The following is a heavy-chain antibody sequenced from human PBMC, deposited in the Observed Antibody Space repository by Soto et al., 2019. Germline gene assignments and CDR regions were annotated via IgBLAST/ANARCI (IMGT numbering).Heavy chain of an antibody. J-gene: IGHJ3*02. D-gene: IGHD2-21*02. V-gene: IGHV3-30-3*01. CDR3: AREVPGTVVTHDAFDI. Sequence: PGGPLRLSCAASGFTFSSYAMHWVRQAPGKGLEWVAVISYDGSNKYYADSVKGRFTISRDNSKNTLYLQMNSLRAEDTAVYYSAREVPGTVVTHDAFDIWGQGTMVTVSS. CDR2: ISYDGSNK. CDR1: GFTFSSYA.